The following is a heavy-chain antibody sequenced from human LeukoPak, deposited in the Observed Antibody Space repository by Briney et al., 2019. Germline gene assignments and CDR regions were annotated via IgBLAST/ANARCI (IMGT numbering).Heavy chain of an antibody. CDR1: GVSISSGSYY. V-gene: IGHV4-61*02. D-gene: IGHD3-10*01. CDR2: LYASGST. J-gene: IGHJ4*02. CDR3: ARGEGFGESYY. Sequence: SETLSLTCTVSGVSISSGSYYWSWIRQPAGEGLECIGRLYASGSTYYNPSLKSRVTMSVDTSKNQFSLKLSSVTAADTAVYYCARGEGFGESYYWGQGTLVTVSS.